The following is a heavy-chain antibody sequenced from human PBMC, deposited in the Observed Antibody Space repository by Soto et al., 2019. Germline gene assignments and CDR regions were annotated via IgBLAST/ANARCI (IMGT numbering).Heavy chain of an antibody. J-gene: IGHJ3*02. D-gene: IGHD3-10*01. V-gene: IGHV1-69*02. CDR3: ARRKSYGSGLDAFDI. Sequence: SVKVSCKASGGTFSSYTISWVRQAPGQGLEWMGRIIPILGIANYAQKFQGRVTITADKSTSTAYMELSSLRSEDTAVYYCARRKSYGSGLDAFDIWGQGTMVTVSS. CDR1: GGTFSSYT. CDR2: IIPILGIA.